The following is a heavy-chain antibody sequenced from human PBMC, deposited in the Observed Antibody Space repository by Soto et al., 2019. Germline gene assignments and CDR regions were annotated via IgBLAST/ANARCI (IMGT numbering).Heavy chain of an antibody. V-gene: IGHV1-69*06. Sequence: SGKGSCKASGVTRNTYTINWERQAPGRRLEWVGQLVPIYDSVNYAENFQGRVTITADKSTKPSYMELTSLRSDDTALYFCATWRHYSGSYCFDSWGQGTLVTVSS. CDR1: GVTRNTYT. CDR3: ATWRHYSGSYCFDS. J-gene: IGHJ4*02. D-gene: IGHD1-26*01. CDR2: LVPIYDSV.